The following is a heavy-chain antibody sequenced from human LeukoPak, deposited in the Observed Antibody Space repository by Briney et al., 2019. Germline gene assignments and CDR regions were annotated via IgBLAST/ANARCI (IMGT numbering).Heavy chain of an antibody. CDR3: ARDVLSAVGQTYGDYVGNWFDP. Sequence: GASVKVSCKASGYTFTGYYMHWVRQAPGQGLEWMGWINPNSGGTNYAQKFQGWVTMTRDTSISTAYMELRSLRSDDTAVYYCARDVLSAVGQTYGDYVGNWFDPWGQGTLVTVSS. J-gene: IGHJ5*02. CDR1: GYTFTGYY. CDR2: INPNSGGT. V-gene: IGHV1-2*04. D-gene: IGHD4-17*01.